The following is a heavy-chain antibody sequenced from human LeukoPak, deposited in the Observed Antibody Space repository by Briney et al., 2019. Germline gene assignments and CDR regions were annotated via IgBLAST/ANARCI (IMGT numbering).Heavy chain of an antibody. Sequence: GGSLRLSCTASGFTFGDYAMSWVRQAPGKGLEWGGFIRSKAYGGTTEYAASVKGRFTISRHDSKSIAYLQMNSLKTEDTAVYYCTRERDGLDYWGQGTLVTVSS. CDR1: GFTFGDYA. CDR2: IRSKAYGGTT. CDR3: TRERDGLDY. D-gene: IGHD5-24*01. J-gene: IGHJ4*02. V-gene: IGHV3-49*04.